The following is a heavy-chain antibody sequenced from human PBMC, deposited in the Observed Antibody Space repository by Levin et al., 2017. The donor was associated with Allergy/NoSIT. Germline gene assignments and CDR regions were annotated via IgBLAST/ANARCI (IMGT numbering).Heavy chain of an antibody. Sequence: GGSLRLSCAVSGFTFSSYSLNWVRQAPGKGLEWVSFIGSSSNIIHYADSVKGRFTISRDNAKNSLYLHMNSLRDEDTAVYYCARWSSVGFWSGHFLTWGQGTLVAVSS. CDR2: IGSSSNII. J-gene: IGHJ5*02. CDR1: GFTFSSYS. D-gene: IGHD3-3*01. CDR3: ARWSSVGFWSGHFLT. V-gene: IGHV3-48*02.